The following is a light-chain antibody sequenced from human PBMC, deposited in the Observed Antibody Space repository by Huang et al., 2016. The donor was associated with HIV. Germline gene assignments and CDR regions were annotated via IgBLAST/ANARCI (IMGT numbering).Light chain of an antibody. Sequence: EIVMTQSPATLSVSPGQRATLSCRASRSVSTNLAWYQQRHGQAPRRLIYGSSTRAPGIPARFSGSGSGTDFSLTISSVQSEDFALYYCHQYNNWLLSFGGGTRV. J-gene: IGKJ4*01. CDR1: RSVSTN. CDR3: HQYNNWLLS. V-gene: IGKV3-15*01. CDR2: GSS.